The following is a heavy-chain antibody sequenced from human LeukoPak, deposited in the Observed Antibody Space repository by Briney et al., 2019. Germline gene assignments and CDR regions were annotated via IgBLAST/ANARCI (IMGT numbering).Heavy chain of an antibody. V-gene: IGHV4-39*07. CDR2: IYYSGNT. CDR1: GGSISSSTYY. D-gene: IGHD3-22*01. J-gene: IGHJ3*02. Sequence: PSETLSLTCTVSGGSISSSTYYWGWIRQPPGKGLEWIGNIYYSGNTYYNPSLESRVTISVDTSKNQFSLKLTSMTAADTAVYYCARARNYYDSSDYYYEGDAFDIWGQGTMVTVSS. CDR3: ARARNYYDSSDYYYEGDAFDI.